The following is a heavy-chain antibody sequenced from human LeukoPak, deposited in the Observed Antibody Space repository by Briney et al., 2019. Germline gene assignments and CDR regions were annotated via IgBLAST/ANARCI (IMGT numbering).Heavy chain of an antibody. D-gene: IGHD3-16*01. CDR1: GGSISSYY. CDR3: ARDHSDYYELDY. CDR2: VYASGGT. J-gene: IGHJ4*02. Sequence: SETLSLTCAVSGGSISSYYWSWIRQPAGKGLEWIGRVYASGGTNYNPSLKSRVTMSVDTSKNQFSLKLTSVTAADTAVYYCARDHSDYYELDYWGQGTLVTVSS. V-gene: IGHV4-4*07.